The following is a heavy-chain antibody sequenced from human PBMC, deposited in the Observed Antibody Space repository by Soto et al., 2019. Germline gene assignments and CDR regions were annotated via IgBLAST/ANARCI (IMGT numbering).Heavy chain of an antibody. CDR3: ARVPAKSTRNIQT. CDR2: IYYSGST. CDR1: GGSISSYY. Sequence: SETLSLTCTVSGGSISSYYWSWIRQPPGKGLEWIGYIYYSGSTNYNPSLKSRVTISVDTSKNQFSLKLSSVTAADTAVYYCARVPAKSTRNIQTWGQGTLVT. D-gene: IGHD1-26*01. J-gene: IGHJ4*02. V-gene: IGHV4-59*01.